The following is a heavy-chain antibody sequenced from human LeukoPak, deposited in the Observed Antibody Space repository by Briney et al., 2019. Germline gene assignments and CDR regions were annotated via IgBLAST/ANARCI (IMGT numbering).Heavy chain of an antibody. CDR3: ARRAWYYYDSSGYFDY. J-gene: IGHJ4*02. CDR1: GFTFSSYS. CDR2: IKQDGSEK. V-gene: IGHV3-7*03. D-gene: IGHD3-22*01. Sequence: GGSLRLSCAASGFTFSSYSMNWVRQAPGKGLEWVANIKQDGSEKYYVDSVKGRFTISRDNAKNSLYLQMNSLRAEDTAMYYCARRAWYYYDSSGYFDYWGQGTLVTVSS.